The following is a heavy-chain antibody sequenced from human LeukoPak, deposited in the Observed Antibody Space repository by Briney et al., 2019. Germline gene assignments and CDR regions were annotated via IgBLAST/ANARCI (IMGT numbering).Heavy chain of an antibody. J-gene: IGHJ6*02. CDR3: ARDRSSSRYYYYGMDV. Sequence: SETLSLTCTVSGGSISSGDYFWSWIRQPPGKGLEWIGYIYYSGSTYYNPSLKSRVTISVDTSKNQFSLKLSSVTAADTAVYYCARDRSSSRYYYYGMDVWGQGTTVTVSS. D-gene: IGHD6-6*01. V-gene: IGHV4-30-4*01. CDR2: IYYSGST. CDR1: GGSISSGDYF.